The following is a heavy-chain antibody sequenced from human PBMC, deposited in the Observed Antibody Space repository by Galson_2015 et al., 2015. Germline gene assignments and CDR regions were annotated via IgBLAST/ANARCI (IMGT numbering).Heavy chain of an antibody. CDR1: GFTFSSYG. V-gene: IGHV3-33*01. J-gene: IGHJ3*02. CDR3: AREALKYCSGGSRAWCAFDI. D-gene: IGHD2-15*01. CDR2: IWYDGSNK. Sequence: SLRLSCAASGFTFSSYGMHWVRQAPGKGLEWVAVIWYDGSNKYYADSVKGRFTISRDNSKNTLYLQMNSLRAEDTAVYYCAREALKYCSGGSRAWCAFDIWGQGTMVTVSS.